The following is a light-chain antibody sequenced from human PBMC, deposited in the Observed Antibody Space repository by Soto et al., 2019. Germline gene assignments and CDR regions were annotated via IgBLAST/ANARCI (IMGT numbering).Light chain of an antibody. CDR3: LQYDTSPPRYT. V-gene: IGKV3-20*01. J-gene: IGKJ2*01. Sequence: EVVLTQSPGTLSLSPGERATLSCRASQSVSRRYLAWYQQKPGQAPRLLIFGPSSRATGIPDRFSGSGSGTDFTLTISSLEPEYFAVYYCLQYDTSPPRYTFGQGTKLEIK. CDR2: GPS. CDR1: QSVSRRY.